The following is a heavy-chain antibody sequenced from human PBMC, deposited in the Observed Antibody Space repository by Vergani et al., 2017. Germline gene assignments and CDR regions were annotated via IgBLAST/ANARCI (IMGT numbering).Heavy chain of an antibody. J-gene: IGHJ4*02. Sequence: VQLVESGGGLVKPGGSLRLSCAASGFTFSNAWMSWVRQAPGKGLEWVGRIKSKTDGGTTDYAAPVKGRFTISRDDSKNTLYLQMNSLKTEDTAVYYCTTEDIVATVTDYWGQGTLVTVSS. D-gene: IGHD5-12*01. CDR3: TTEDIVATVTDY. CDR2: IKSKTDGGTT. CDR1: GFTFSNAW. V-gene: IGHV3-15*01.